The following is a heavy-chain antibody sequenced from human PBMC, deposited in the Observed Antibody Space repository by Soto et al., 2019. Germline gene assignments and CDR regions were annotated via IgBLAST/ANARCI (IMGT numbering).Heavy chain of an antibody. D-gene: IGHD3-3*01. CDR2: IIPIFGTA. CDR1: GGTFSSYA. V-gene: IGHV1-69*01. Sequence: QVQLVQSGAEVKKPGSSVKVSCKASGGTFSSYAISWVRQAPGQGLEWMGGIIPIFGTANYAQKFQGRVTITAHESRSTAYMELSSLRSEDTAVYYCARSALDITIFGVVTAFDYWGQGTLVTVSS. CDR3: ARSALDITIFGVVTAFDY. J-gene: IGHJ4*02.